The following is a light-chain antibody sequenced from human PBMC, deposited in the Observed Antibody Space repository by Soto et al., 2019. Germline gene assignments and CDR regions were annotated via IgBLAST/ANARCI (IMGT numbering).Light chain of an antibody. CDR3: QQYNSYSPYT. J-gene: IGKJ2*01. CDR1: QSISSW. V-gene: IGKV1-5*01. CDR2: DAF. Sequence: DIQMTQSPSTLSASLGDRVTITCRASQSISSWLAWYQQKPGKAPKLLIYDAFSLESGVPSRFSGSGSGTEFTLTISSLQPDDFATYYCQQYNSYSPYTFGQGTKV.